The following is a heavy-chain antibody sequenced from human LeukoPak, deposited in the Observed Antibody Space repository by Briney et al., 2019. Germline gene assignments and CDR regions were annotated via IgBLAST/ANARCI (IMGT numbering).Heavy chain of an antibody. Sequence: GSLRLSCAASGFTFSSYSMNWVRQAPGKGLEWVSFISTSSIYIYYADSVKGRFTISRDNAKNSLYLQMNSLRAEDTAVYYCSKTIAVADPTDYWGQGTLVTVSS. V-gene: IGHV3-21*01. CDR3: SKTIAVADPTDY. J-gene: IGHJ4*02. D-gene: IGHD6-19*01. CDR1: GFTFSSYS. CDR2: ISTSSIYI.